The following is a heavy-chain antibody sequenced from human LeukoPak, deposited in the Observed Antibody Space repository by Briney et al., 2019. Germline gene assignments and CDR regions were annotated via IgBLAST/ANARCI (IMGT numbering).Heavy chain of an antibody. V-gene: IGHV3-23*01. Sequence: GGSLRLSCAASGFTFSNYAMNWVRQAPGKGLEWVSTVSAGSTTYYADSVKGRFTISRDNSKNTLYLQMNSLRAEDTAVYYCTKGQPMFDYRGQGTLVTVSS. CDR1: GFTFSNYA. CDR2: VSAGSTT. D-gene: IGHD2-2*01. CDR3: TKGQPMFDY. J-gene: IGHJ4*02.